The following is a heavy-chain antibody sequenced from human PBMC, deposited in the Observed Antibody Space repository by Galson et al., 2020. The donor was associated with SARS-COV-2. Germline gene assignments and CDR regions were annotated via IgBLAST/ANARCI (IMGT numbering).Heavy chain of an antibody. CDR1: GGSISSDNYF. CDR2: VIYTGST. Sequence: SETLSLTCTVSGGSISSDNYFWGWIRQPPGKGRGGLGGVIYTGSTYYNPSLKSRVTVSVDTSKNQFSLKVNSATAADTAVYYCARQSRYRSYWYIDYWGQGTLVTVSS. CDR3: ARQSRYRSYWYIDY. J-gene: IGHJ4*02. V-gene: IGHV4-39*01. D-gene: IGHD1-26*01.